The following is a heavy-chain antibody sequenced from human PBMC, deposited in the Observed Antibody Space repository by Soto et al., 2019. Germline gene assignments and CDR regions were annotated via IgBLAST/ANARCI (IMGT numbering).Heavy chain of an antibody. J-gene: IGHJ6*02. Sequence: PSETLSLTCSVSGGSIGSVDNYWAWIRQAPGKGLEWIGSVYYVGSPFYNPSLKSRVTISVDTSKNQFSLKLSSVTAADTAVYYCARGFRAVAGTPIGGMDVWGQGTTVTVSS. CDR3: ARGFRAVAGTPIGGMDV. CDR1: GGSIGSVDNY. D-gene: IGHD6-19*01. V-gene: IGHV4-39*07. CDR2: VYYVGSP.